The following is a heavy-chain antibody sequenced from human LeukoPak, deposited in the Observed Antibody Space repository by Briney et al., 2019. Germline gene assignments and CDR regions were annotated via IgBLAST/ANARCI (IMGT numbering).Heavy chain of an antibody. Sequence: PSETLSLTCTVSGGSISSYYWSWIRQPAGKGLEWIGRIYTSGATHYNPSLKSRVTMSVDTSKNQFSLKLSSVTAADTAVYYCARLSTVTTSFDYWGQGTLVTVSS. CDR2: IYTSGAT. V-gene: IGHV4-4*07. D-gene: IGHD4-17*01. J-gene: IGHJ4*02. CDR3: ARLSTVTTSFDY. CDR1: GGSISSYY.